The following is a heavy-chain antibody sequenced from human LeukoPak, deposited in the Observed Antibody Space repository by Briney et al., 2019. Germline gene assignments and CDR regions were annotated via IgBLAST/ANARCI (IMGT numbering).Heavy chain of an antibody. V-gene: IGHV1-2*02. CDR1: GYTFTGYY. CDR2: INPNSGGT. J-gene: IGHJ4*02. CDR3: ARDQPDYCSGGSCREIDY. Sequence: ASVKVSCKASGYTFTGYYMHWVRQAPGQGLEWMGWINPNSGGTNYAQKFQGRVTMTRDTSISTAYMELRSLRSDDTAVYYCARDQPDYCSGGSCREIDYWGQGTLVTVSS. D-gene: IGHD2-15*01.